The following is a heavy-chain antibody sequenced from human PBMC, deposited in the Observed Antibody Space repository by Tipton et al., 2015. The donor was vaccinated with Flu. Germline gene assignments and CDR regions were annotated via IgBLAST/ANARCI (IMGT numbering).Heavy chain of an antibody. D-gene: IGHD2-15*01. CDR3: TARYCSGGSCYSDDFFDY. V-gene: IGHV3-15*01. J-gene: IGHJ4*02. Sequence: SLRLSCAASGLTFSNPWLAWVHQAPGMGLEWVARIKGKSDGGTEDYAAPVKGRFTISRDDSKNTLYLQMNSLKIEDTGVYYCTARYCSGGSCYSDDFFDYWGQGTLVTVSS. CDR2: IKGKSDGGTE. CDR1: GLTFSNPW.